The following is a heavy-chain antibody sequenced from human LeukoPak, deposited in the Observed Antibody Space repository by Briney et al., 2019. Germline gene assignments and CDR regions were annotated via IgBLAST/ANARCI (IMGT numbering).Heavy chain of an antibody. CDR3: AKVGRGRQWFGELFLSY. D-gene: IGHD3-10*01. CDR1: GFTFSSYA. V-gene: IGHV3-30-3*01. CDR2: ISYDGSNK. J-gene: IGHJ4*02. Sequence: GGSLRLSCAASGFTFSSYAMHWVRQAPGKGLEWVAVISYDGSNKYYADSVKGRFTISRDNSKNTLYLQMNSLRAEDTAVYYCAKVGRGRQWFGELFLSYWGQGTLVTVSS.